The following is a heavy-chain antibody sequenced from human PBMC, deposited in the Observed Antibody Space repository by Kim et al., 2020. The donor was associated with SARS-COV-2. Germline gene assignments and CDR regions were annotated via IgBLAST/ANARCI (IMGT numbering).Heavy chain of an antibody. CDR1: GFTFSSYA. Sequence: GGSLRLSCAASGFTFSSYAMHWVRQAPGKGLEWVAVISYDGSNKYYADSVKGRFTISRDNSKNTLYLQMNSLRAEDTAVYYCARDRHIVVVTADYWGQGTLVTVSS. D-gene: IGHD2-21*02. V-gene: IGHV3-30*04. CDR2: ISYDGSNK. CDR3: ARDRHIVVVTADY. J-gene: IGHJ4*02.